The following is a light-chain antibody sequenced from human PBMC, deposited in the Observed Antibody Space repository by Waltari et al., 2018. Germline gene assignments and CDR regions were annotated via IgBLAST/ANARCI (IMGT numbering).Light chain of an antibody. CDR3: QQYSNWWT. J-gene: IGKJ1*01. CDR2: GAS. Sequence: EVVMTPSPATLSVSPGERATLSCRASQSVYSSLAWYQQRPGQAPRLLIYGASTRATNIPARFSGSGSGTEFTLTISSLQSEDFAVYYCQQYSNWWTFGQGTRVEIK. CDR1: QSVYSS. V-gene: IGKV3-15*01.